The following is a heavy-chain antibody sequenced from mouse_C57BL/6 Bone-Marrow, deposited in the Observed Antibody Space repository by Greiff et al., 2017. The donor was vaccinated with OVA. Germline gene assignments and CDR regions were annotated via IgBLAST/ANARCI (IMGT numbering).Heavy chain of an antibody. V-gene: IGHV7-3*01. D-gene: IGHD2-1*01. CDR3: ARYDGNYAAWFAY. J-gene: IGHJ3*01. CDR1: GFTFTDYY. CDR2: IRNKANGYTT. Sequence: DVMLVESGGGLVQPGGSLSLSCAASGFTFTDYYMSWVRQPPGKALEWLGFIRNKANGYTTEYSASVKGRFTISRDNSQSILYLQMNALRAEDSATYYCARYDGNYAAWFAYWGQGTLVTVSA.